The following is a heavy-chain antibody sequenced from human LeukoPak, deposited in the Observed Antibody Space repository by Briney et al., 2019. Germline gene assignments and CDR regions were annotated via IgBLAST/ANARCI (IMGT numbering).Heavy chain of an antibody. Sequence: ASVKVSCKASGGTFSSYAISWVRQAPGQGLEWMGRINPNSGDTNYAQKFQGRVTTTRDTSIAMAYMELSSLRSDDTAVYYCARAALGSSWPYDTFDIWGQGTMVTVSS. CDR3: ARAALGSSWPYDTFDI. J-gene: IGHJ3*02. CDR2: INPNSGDT. D-gene: IGHD6-13*01. CDR1: GGTFSSYA. V-gene: IGHV1-2*06.